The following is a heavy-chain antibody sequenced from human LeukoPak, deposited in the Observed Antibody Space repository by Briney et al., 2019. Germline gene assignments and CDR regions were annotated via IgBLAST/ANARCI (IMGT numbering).Heavy chain of an antibody. J-gene: IGHJ4*02. CDR2: IYYIGNT. CDR1: GGSISSYY. CDR3: ALMVCSGGSCYSPQTYYFDC. D-gene: IGHD2-15*01. Sequence: PSETLSLTCTVSGGSISSYYWSWIRQPPGKGLEWIGYIYYIGNTNYNPSLKSRVTISVDTSKNQFSLKLSSVTAADTAVYYCALMVCSGGSCYSPQTYYFDCWGQGTLVTVSS. V-gene: IGHV4-59*01.